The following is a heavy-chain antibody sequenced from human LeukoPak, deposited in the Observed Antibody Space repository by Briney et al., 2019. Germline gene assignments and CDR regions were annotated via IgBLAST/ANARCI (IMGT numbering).Heavy chain of an antibody. V-gene: IGHV3-21*01. CDR1: GFTFSDYS. J-gene: IGHJ4*02. CDR2: ISSRSSYI. Sequence: PGGSLRLSCAASGFTFSDYSMNWVRQPPGKGLEWVSSISSRSSYISYADSVKGRFTISRDNAKNSLYLEMNSLRAEDTAVYYCARDYEYYDFWSGYYTEEYYFDYWGQGTLVTVSS. D-gene: IGHD3-3*01. CDR3: ARDYEYYDFWSGYYTEEYYFDY.